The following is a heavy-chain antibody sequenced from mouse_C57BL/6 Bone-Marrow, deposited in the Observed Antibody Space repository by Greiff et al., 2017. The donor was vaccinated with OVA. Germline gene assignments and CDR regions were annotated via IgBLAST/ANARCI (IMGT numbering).Heavy chain of an antibody. D-gene: IGHD1-1*01. CDR2: IWTGGGT. V-gene: IGHV2-9-1*01. CDR1: GFSLTSYA. CDR3: ARHYYGSSYNWYFDV. J-gene: IGHJ1*03. Sequence: QVQLKQSGPGLVAPSQSLSITCTVSGFSLTSYAISWVRQPPGKGLEWLGVIWTGGGTNYNSALKSRLSISKDNSKSQVFLKMNSLQTDDTARYYCARHYYGSSYNWYFDVWGTGTTVTVSS.